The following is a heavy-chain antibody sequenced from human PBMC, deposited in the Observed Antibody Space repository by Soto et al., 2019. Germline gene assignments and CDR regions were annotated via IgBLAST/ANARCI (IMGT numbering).Heavy chain of an antibody. J-gene: IGHJ3*02. Sequence: SETLSLTCTVSGGSISSGDYYWSWIRQPPGKGLEWTGYIYYSGSTYYNPSLKSRVTISVDTSKNQFSLKLSSVTAADTAVYYCARGPHITMIVVSNAFDIWGQGTMVTVSS. CDR1: GGSISSGDYY. CDR2: IYYSGST. D-gene: IGHD3-22*01. CDR3: ARGPHITMIVVSNAFDI. V-gene: IGHV4-30-4*01.